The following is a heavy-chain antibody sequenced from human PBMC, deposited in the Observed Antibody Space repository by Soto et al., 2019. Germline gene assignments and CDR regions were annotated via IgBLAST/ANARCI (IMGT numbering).Heavy chain of an antibody. V-gene: IGHV3-49*03. Sequence: GGSLRLSCTASGFKFGDYGVSWFRQAPGKGLEWIVFIRSITYGGTAEYAASVKGRFIFLRDDSKSIAYLQMNSLKTEDTAVYYCTRDRGSTFEYWGQGTLVTVSS. CDR2: IRSITYGGTA. J-gene: IGHJ4*02. CDR3: TRDRGSTFEY. CDR1: GFKFGDYG.